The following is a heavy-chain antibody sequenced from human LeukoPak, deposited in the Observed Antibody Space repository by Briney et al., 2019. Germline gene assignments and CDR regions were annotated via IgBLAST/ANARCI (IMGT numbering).Heavy chain of an antibody. CDR1: GYTFTNYY. J-gene: IGHJ4*02. CDR3: ARGSSGSYLNYFDY. Sequence: GASVKVSCKASGYTFTNYYIHCVRQAPGQGLEWMGIIDPSGGSTSYAQKFQGRVTMTRDMSTSTVYMELRSLRSEDTAVYHCARGSSGSYLNYFDYWGQGTLVTVSS. D-gene: IGHD1-26*01. CDR2: IDPSGGST. V-gene: IGHV1-46*01.